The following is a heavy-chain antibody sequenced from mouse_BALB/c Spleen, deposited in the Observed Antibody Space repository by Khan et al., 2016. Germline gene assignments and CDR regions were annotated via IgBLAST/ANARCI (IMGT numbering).Heavy chain of an antibody. CDR3: ARGATVVVDY. D-gene: IGHD1-1*01. V-gene: IGHV1S137*01. J-gene: IGHJ2*01. Sequence: VQLKQSGAELVRPGVSVKISCKGSGYTFTDYAMHWVKQSHAKSLEWIGVISTYYGDASYNQKFKGKATMTVDKSSSTAYMELARLTSEDSAIYYCARGATVVVDYWGQGTTLTVSS. CDR2: ISTYYGDA. CDR1: GYTFTDYA.